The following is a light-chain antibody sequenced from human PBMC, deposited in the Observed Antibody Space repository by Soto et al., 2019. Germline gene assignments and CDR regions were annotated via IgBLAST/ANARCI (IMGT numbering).Light chain of an antibody. V-gene: IGKV3D-7*01. CDR2: GAS. Sequence: EIVMTQSPATLSLSPGERATLSCRASQSVSSSYLSWYQQKPGQAPRLLIYGASTRATGIPARFSGSGSGTDVTLTISSLQPEDFEVYYCQQDYNLYTFGQGTKLEIK. J-gene: IGKJ2*01. CDR1: QSVSSSY. CDR3: QQDYNLYT.